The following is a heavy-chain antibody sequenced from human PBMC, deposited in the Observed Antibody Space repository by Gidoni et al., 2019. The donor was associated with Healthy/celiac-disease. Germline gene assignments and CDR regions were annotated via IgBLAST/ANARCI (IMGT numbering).Heavy chain of an antibody. CDR1: GGTFSSYT. V-gene: IGHV1-69*02. Sequence: QVQLVQSGAEVRKPGSSVKVSCKASGGTFSSYTISWVLQDPGQGLEWMGRIIPILGIANYAHKFQGRVTITADKATSTAYMELSSLRSEDTALYYCARYNWNGEGDYWGQGTLVTVSS. J-gene: IGHJ4*02. CDR3: ARYNWNGEGDY. D-gene: IGHD1-20*01. CDR2: IIPILGIA.